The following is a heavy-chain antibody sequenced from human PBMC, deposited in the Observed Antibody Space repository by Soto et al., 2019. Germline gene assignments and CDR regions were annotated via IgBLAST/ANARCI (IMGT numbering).Heavy chain of an antibody. J-gene: IGHJ4*02. V-gene: IGHV4-61*01. CDR3: AREGYGGTSAGIDY. Sequence: KTSETLSLTCTVSGGSVSSGSYYWSWIRQPPGKGLEWIGYIYYSGSTNYNPSLKSRVTISVDTSKNQFSLKLSSVTAADTAVYYCAREGYGGTSAGIDYWGQGTLVTVSS. CDR2: IYYSGST. D-gene: IGHD4-17*01. CDR1: GGSVSSGSYY.